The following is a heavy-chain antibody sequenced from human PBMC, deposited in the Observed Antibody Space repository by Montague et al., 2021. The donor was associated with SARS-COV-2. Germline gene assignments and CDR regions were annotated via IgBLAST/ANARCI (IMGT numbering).Heavy chain of an antibody. CDR2: IYYTGNT. D-gene: IGHD3-22*01. V-gene: IGHV4-39*02. CDR1: GGSITNNIDY. CDR3: ARLKRYFDSSGSPSAFDF. Sequence: SETLSLTRTLSGGSITNNIDYWAWIREPPGKGLEWIGSIYYTGNTYYXRCVKSRVTISVVTSKNHFTLKLSSVTAAETAVYYCARLKRYFDSSGSPSAFDFWGQGTKVTVSS. J-gene: IGHJ3*01.